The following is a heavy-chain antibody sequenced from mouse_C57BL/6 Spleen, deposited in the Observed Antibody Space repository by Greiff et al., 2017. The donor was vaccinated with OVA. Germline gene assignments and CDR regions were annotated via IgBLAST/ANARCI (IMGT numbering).Heavy chain of an antibody. CDR1: GFSLSTFGMG. J-gene: IGHJ1*03. D-gene: IGHD1-1*01. CDR2: IWWDDDT. CDR3: ARNYGSSYGYFDV. V-gene: IGHV8-8*01. Sequence: QVTLKVSGPGILQPSQTLSLSCSFSGFSLSTFGMGVGWIRQPSGKGLEWLAHIWWDDDTYYNPAMKSRLTNSKDTSKNQVFLKIANVDTADTATYDCARNYGSSYGYFDVWGTGTTVTVSS.